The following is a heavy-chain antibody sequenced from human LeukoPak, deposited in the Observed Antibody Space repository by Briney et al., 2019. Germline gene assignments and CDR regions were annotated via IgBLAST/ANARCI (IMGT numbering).Heavy chain of an antibody. J-gene: IGHJ4*02. Sequence: PSQTLSLTCAVSGGSISSGGYSWSWIRQPPGKGLEWIGYIYHSGSTYYNPSLKSRVTISVDTSKNQFSLKLSSVTAADTAVYYCARWATSLNCSGGSCLDYWGQGTLVTVSS. CDR3: ARWATSLNCSGGSCLDY. CDR1: GGSISSGGYS. D-gene: IGHD2-15*01. V-gene: IGHV4-30-2*02. CDR2: IYHSGST.